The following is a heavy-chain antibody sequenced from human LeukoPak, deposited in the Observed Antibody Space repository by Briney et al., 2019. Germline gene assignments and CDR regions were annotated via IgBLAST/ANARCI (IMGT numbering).Heavy chain of an antibody. V-gene: IGHV4-34*01. CDR2: INHSGST. J-gene: IGHJ4*02. Sequence: SETLSLTCAVYGGSFSGYYWSWIRQPPGKGLEWIGEINHSGSTNYNPSLKSRVTISVDTSRNQFSLKLSSVTAADTAVYYCAKDRDYGGTHIQYWGQGTLVTVSS. D-gene: IGHD4-23*01. CDR1: GGSFSGYY. CDR3: AKDRDYGGTHIQY.